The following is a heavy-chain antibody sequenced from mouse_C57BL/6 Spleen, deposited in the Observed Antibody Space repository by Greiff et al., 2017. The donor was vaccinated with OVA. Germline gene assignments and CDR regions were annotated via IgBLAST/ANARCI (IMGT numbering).Heavy chain of an antibody. CDR1: GFTFSSYA. Sequence: EVKLVESGGGLVKPGGSLKLSCAASGFTFSSYAMSWVRQTPEKRLEWVATISDGGSYTYYPDNVKGRFTISGDNAKNNLYLQMSHLKSEDTAMYYCARGDYDGNYAMDYWGQGTSVTVSS. V-gene: IGHV5-4*03. CDR2: ISDGGSYT. D-gene: IGHD2-4*01. CDR3: ARGDYDGNYAMDY. J-gene: IGHJ4*01.